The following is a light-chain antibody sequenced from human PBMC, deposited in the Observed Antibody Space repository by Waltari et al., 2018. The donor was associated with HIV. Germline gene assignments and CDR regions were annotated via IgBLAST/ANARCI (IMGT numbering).Light chain of an antibody. CDR2: DVT. V-gene: IGLV2-14*03. Sequence: QSALTQPASVSGSPGQSITISCTGTSSDVGGYNYVSWYQQHPGKAPKLMVYDVTNRPSGVSNRCSGSKAGNASFRPISGLQAEDEADYYCSSYTTSRTVVFGGGTKLTVL. CDR1: SSDVGGYNY. J-gene: IGLJ2*01. CDR3: SSYTTSRTVV.